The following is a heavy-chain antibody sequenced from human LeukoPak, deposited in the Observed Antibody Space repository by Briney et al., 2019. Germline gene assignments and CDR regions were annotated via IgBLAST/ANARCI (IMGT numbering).Heavy chain of an antibody. CDR3: ASNKGQWLFSD. V-gene: IGHV4-39*07. D-gene: IGHD6-19*01. J-gene: IGHJ4*02. Sequence: SETLSLTCTVSGGSITSRTSYWGWIRQPPGKGLEWIGNIYYTGNTYQNPSLKSRITISVDTSKNQFSLRLSSVTAADTAVYYCASNKGQWLFSDWGQGTLVTVSS. CDR1: GGSITSRTSY. CDR2: IYYTGNT.